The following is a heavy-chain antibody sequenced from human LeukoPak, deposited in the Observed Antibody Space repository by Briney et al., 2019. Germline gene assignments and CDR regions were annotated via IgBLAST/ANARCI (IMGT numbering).Heavy chain of an antibody. J-gene: IGHJ5*02. CDR2: INPNSGGT. D-gene: IGHD3-10*01. CDR1: GYTFTGYY. Sequence: GASVKVSCKASGYTFTGYYMHWVRQAPGQGLEWMGWINPNSGGTNYAQKFQGRVTMTRDTSISTAYMELSRLRSDDTAVYYCARDRRAVVRGVPNWFDPWGQGTLVTVSS. CDR3: ARDRRAVVRGVPNWFDP. V-gene: IGHV1-2*02.